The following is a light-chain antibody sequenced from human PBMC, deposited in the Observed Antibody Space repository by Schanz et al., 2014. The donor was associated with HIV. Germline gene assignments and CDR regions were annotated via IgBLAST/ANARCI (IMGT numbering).Light chain of an antibody. Sequence: EIVLTQSPGTLSLSPGERATLSCRASQSVSSSYLAWYQQKPGQAPRLVIYGASSRATGIPDRFSGSGSGTDFTLTISRLEPEDFAVYYCQQYGSSFGPGTKVEIK. CDR3: QQYGSS. V-gene: IGKV3-20*01. CDR2: GAS. J-gene: IGKJ3*01. CDR1: QSVSSSY.